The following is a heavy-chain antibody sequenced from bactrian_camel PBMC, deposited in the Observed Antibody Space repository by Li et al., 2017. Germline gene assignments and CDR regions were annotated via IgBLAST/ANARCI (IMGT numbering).Heavy chain of an antibody. CDR2: IYNDSNVP. D-gene: IGHD2*01. CDR3: AASLGRTFCTRSLYFFTPPPEFAF. Sequence: HVQLVESGGGSVQTGGSLRLSCEISGVASEKYCIAWFRQTPGKEREYVATIYNDSNVPLYADSVKDRFTVSRDDAQNTIYLQMNNLKPEDTARYYCAASLGRTFCTRSLYFFTPPPEFAFRGQGTQVTIS. J-gene: IGHJ4*01. CDR1: GVASEKYC. V-gene: IGHV3S6*01.